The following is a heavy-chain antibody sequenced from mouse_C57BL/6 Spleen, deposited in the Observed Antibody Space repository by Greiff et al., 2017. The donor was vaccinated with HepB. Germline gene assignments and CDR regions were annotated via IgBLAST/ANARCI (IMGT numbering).Heavy chain of an antibody. D-gene: IGHD2-13*01. CDR2: ISSGSSTI. J-gene: IGHJ4*01. CDR1: GFTFSDYG. V-gene: IGHV5-17*01. CDR3: ARRLGYAMDD. Sequence: EVKLMESGGGLVKPGGSLKLSCAASGFTFSDYGMHWVRQAPEKGLEWVAYISSGSSTIYYADTVKGRFTISRDNAKNTLFLQMTSLRSEDTAMYYCARRLGYAMDDWGQGTSVTVSS.